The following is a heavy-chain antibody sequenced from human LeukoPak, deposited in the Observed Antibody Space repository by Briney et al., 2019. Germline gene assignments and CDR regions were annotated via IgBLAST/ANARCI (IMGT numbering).Heavy chain of an antibody. CDR1: GFTFSSYW. CDR2: IKPDGSGQ. V-gene: IGHV3-7*01. Sequence: GGSLRLSCAASGFTFSSYWMTWVRQAPGKGLEWLANIKPDGSGQYYVDSVKGRFTISRDNAKNSLYLQINSLRAEDTAVYYCARAGHYYFDYWGQGTLVTVSS. CDR3: ARAGHYYFDY. J-gene: IGHJ4*02. D-gene: IGHD2-21*02.